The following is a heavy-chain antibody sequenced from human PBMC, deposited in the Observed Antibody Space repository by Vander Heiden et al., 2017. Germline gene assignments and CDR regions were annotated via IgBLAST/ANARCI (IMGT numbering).Heavy chain of an antibody. D-gene: IGHD3-16*01. CDR1: GFTVSSKY. CDR2: IYSTSST. V-gene: IGHV3-53*01. CDR3: AREGGIFPFDY. J-gene: IGHJ4*02. Sequence: EVQLVESGGGLIQPGGSLSLPCAASGFTVSSKYMSWGRQAPGKGLEWVSVIYSTSSTYYADSVKGRFTISKDNSKNTLYLQMNSLRPEDTAVYYCAREGGIFPFDYWGQGTLVTVSS.